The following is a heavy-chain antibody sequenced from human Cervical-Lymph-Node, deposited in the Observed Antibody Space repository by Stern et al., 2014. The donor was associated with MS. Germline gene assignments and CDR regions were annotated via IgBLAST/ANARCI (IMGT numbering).Heavy chain of an antibody. J-gene: IGHJ4*02. CDR3: AHTKRWLQFVPFDY. CDR1: GFSLSTSGVG. D-gene: IGHD5-24*01. V-gene: IGHV2-5*02. Sequence: QVTLKESGPTLVKPTQTLTLTCTFSGFSLSTSGVGVGWIRQPPGKDLEWLALIYWDDDKRYSPSLKSRLTITKDTSKNQVVLTMTNMDPVDTATYYCAHTKRWLQFVPFDYWGQGTLVTVSS. CDR2: IYWDDDK.